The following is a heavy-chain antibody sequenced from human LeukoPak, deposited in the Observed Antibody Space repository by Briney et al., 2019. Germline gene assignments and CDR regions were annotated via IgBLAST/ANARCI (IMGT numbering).Heavy chain of an antibody. V-gene: IGHV3-9*01. Sequence: GGSLRLSCAASGFTFDDYAMHWVRQAPGKGLEWVSGISWNSGSIGYADSVKGRFTISRDNAKNSLYLQMNSLRAEDTALYYCAKGPGWGVGDSEAYFDYWGQGTLVTVSS. CDR1: GFTFDDYA. CDR2: ISWNSGSI. CDR3: AKGPGWGVGDSEAYFDY. D-gene: IGHD3-16*01. J-gene: IGHJ4*02.